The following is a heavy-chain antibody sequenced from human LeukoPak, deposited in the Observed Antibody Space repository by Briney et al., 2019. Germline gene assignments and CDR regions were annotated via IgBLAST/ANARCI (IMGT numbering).Heavy chain of an antibody. CDR3: ARDQYCSSTSCYYYYGMDV. Sequence: KPGGSLRLPCAASGFTFSSYSMNWVRQAPGKGLEWVSSMSSSSSYIYYADSVKGRFTISRDNAKNSLYLQMNSLRAEDTAVYYCARDQYCSSTSCYYYYGMDVWGQGTTVTVSS. CDR1: GFTFSSYS. D-gene: IGHD2-2*01. V-gene: IGHV3-21*01. CDR2: MSSSSSYI. J-gene: IGHJ6*02.